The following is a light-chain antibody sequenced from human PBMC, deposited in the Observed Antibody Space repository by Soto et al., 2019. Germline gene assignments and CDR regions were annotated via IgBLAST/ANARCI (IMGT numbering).Light chain of an antibody. CDR2: EVS. V-gene: IGLV2-14*01. J-gene: IGLJ3*02. Sequence: QSVLTQPASVSGSPGQSITIFCTATSSDVGGYNYVSWYQQHPGKAPKLMIYEVSNRPSGVSNRFSGSKSGNTASLTISWLQAEDEADYYCSSYTSINTWVFGGGTKLTVL. CDR3: SSYTSINTWV. CDR1: SSDVGGYNY.